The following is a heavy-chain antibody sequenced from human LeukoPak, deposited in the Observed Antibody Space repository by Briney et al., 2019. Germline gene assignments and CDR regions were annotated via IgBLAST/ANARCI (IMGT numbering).Heavy chain of an antibody. CDR2: ITTSSTYI. CDR3: AELGITMIGGV. Sequence: GGSLRLSCAASGFTFSSYNMNWVRQAPGKGPEWVSSITTSSTYIYYADSVKGRFTISRDNAKNSLYLQMNSLRAEDTAVYYCAELGITMIGGVWGKGTTVTISS. CDR1: GFTFSSYN. V-gene: IGHV3-21*06. D-gene: IGHD3-10*02. J-gene: IGHJ6*04.